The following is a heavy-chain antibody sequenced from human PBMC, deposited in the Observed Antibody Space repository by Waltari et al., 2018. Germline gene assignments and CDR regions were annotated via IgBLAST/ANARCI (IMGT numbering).Heavy chain of an antibody. CDR3: ARDLEIILADAFDI. J-gene: IGHJ3*02. CDR1: GFTFSGYW. Sequence: EVQLVESGGGLVQPGGSLRLSCAASGFTFSGYWMSWCRQAPGKGLEWVANIKQDGSEKYYVDSVKGRFTISRDNAKNSLYLQMNSLRAEDTAVYYCARDLEIILADAFDIWGQGTMVTVSS. V-gene: IGHV3-7*01. D-gene: IGHD2-8*02. CDR2: IKQDGSEK.